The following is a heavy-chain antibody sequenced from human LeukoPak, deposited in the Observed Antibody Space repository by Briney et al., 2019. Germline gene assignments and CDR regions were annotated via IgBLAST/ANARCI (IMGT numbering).Heavy chain of an antibody. Sequence: GGSLRLSCAASGFTFSSYGMHWVRQAPGKGLEWVAFIWYDGSNKYYADSVKGRFTISRDNSKNTLYLQMNSLRAEDTAVYYCAKLSFDPDLFDPWGQGTLVTVSS. J-gene: IGHJ5*02. CDR2: IWYDGSNK. CDR3: AKLSFDPDLFDP. D-gene: IGHD3-9*01. V-gene: IGHV3-30*02. CDR1: GFTFSSYG.